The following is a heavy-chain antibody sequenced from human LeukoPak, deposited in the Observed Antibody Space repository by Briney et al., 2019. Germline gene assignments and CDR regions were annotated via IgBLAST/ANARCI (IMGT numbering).Heavy chain of an antibody. CDR2: INPNSGGT. J-gene: IGHJ4*02. CDR3: ARVGSSWPRDPRTFDY. V-gene: IGHV1-2*02. D-gene: IGHD6-13*01. CDR1: GYTFTGYY. Sequence: ASVKVSCKASGYTFTGYYMHWVRQAPGQGLEWMGWINPNSGGTNYAQKFQGRVTMTRDTSISTAYMELSRLRSDDTAVYYCARVGSSWPRDPRTFDYWGQGTLVTVSS.